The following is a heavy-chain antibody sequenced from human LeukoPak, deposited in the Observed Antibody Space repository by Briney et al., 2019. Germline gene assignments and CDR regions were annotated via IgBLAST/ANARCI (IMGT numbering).Heavy chain of an antibody. D-gene: IGHD1-26*01. CDR3: ARDLEVGAISFDY. V-gene: IGHV3-74*01. J-gene: IGHJ4*02. CDR1: GFTFSSYW. Sequence: PGGPLRLSCAATGFTFSSYWMHWVRKAPGKGLLWVSRINSDGSSTSYAGSVKGRFTISIDNAKNTLYLQMNSLRAEDTAVYYCARDLEVGAISFDYWGQGTLVTVSS. CDR2: INSDGSST.